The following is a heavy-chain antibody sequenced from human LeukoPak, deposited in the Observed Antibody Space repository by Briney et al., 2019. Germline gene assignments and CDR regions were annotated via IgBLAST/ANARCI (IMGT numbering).Heavy chain of an antibody. CDR1: GGSISSSSYY. CDR3: ARQTTVVTPDFDY. J-gene: IGHJ4*02. Sequence: SETLSLTCTVSGGSISSSSYYWGWLRQPPGKGLEWIGSIYYSGSTYYNPSLKSRVTISVDTSKNQFSLKLSSVTAADTAVYYCARQTTVVTPDFDYWGQGTLVTVSS. V-gene: IGHV4-39*07. D-gene: IGHD4-23*01. CDR2: IYYSGST.